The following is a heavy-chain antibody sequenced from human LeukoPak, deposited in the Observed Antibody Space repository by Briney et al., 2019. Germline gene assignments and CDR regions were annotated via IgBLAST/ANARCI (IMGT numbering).Heavy chain of an antibody. V-gene: IGHV3-53*01. J-gene: IGHJ6*02. Sequence: GGSLRPPCAASGFTVSSNYMSWVRQAPGKGLEWVSVIYSGGSTYYADSVKGRFTISRDNSKNTLYLQMNSLRAEDTAVYYCARVESGYDPYYYYYGMDVWGQGTTVTVSS. CDR3: ARVESGYDPYYYYYGMDV. CDR2: IYSGGST. D-gene: IGHD5-12*01. CDR1: GFTVSSNY.